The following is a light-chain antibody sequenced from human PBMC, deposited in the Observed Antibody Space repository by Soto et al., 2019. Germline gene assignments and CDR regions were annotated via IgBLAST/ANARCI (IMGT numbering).Light chain of an antibody. Sequence: EIVLTQSPGTGSLSPLERAALACRASQSVSSNYLAWYQQKPGQAPRLLIYGASTRASGIPDRFSGSGSGTDFTLTISSLEPEDFAVYYCQKRSNWRFGPGTKVDIK. CDR1: QSVSSNY. V-gene: IGKV3D-20*02. CDR3: QKRSNWR. CDR2: GAS. J-gene: IGKJ3*01.